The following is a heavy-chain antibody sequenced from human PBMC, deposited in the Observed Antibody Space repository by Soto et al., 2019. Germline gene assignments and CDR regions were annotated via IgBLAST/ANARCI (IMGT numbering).Heavy chain of an antibody. V-gene: IGHV3-23*01. D-gene: IGHD2-2*01. CDR1: GFTFSSYA. Sequence: PGGSLRLSCAASGFTFSSYAMSWVRQAQGKGLEWVSAISGSGGSTYYADSVKGRFTISRDNSKTTLYLQMNSLRAEDTAVYYCAKDFIVVVPGWFDPWGQGTLVTVSS. J-gene: IGHJ5*02. CDR2: ISGSGGST. CDR3: AKDFIVVVPGWFDP.